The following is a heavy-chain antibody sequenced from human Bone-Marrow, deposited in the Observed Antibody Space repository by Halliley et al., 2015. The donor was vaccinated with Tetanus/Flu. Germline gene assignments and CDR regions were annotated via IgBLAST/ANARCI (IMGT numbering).Heavy chain of an antibody. V-gene: IGHV3-74*01. CDR2: IKNDGTTT. Sequence: VWVSRIKNDGTTTNYADSVKGRFTISRDNAKNTLYLQMNSLTVDDTAVYYCARVWDHPWYFDLWGRGTLVTVSS. J-gene: IGHJ2*01. CDR3: ARVWDHPWYFDL. D-gene: IGHD1-26*01.